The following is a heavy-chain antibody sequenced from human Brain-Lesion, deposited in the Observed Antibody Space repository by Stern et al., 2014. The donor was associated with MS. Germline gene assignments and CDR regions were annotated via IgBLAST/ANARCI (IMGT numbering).Heavy chain of an antibody. CDR1: GYSFISHA. Sequence: VQLVESGAEVKDPGASVKVSCKASGYSFISHAMHWVRQAPGQTLEWMGWINGDNGNTKYSQKLQGRVTITRGKTTSTAYMELSSLTSEDTAVYYCARAGYCSPSTCSDAFDIWGQGTMVTVSS. CDR3: ARAGYCSPSTCSDAFDI. J-gene: IGHJ3*02. D-gene: IGHD2-15*01. V-gene: IGHV1-3*01. CDR2: INGDNGNT.